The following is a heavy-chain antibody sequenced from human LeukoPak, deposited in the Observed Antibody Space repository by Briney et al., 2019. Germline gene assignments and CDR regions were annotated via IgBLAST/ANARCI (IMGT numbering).Heavy chain of an antibody. V-gene: IGHV1-18*01. CDR2: ISAYNGNT. CDR1: GYTFTSYG. CDR3: ARRYYGSGRSNWFDP. D-gene: IGHD3-10*01. Sequence: ASVKVSCKASGYTFTSYGISWVRQAPGQGLEWMGWISAYNGNTNYAQKLQGRVTMTTDTSTSTAYMELRSLRSDDTAVYYCARRYYGSGRSNWFDPWGQGTLVTVSS. J-gene: IGHJ5*02.